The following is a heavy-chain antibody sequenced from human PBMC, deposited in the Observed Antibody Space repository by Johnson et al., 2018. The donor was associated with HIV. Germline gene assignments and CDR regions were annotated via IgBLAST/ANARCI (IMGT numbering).Heavy chain of an antibody. CDR1: GFTFSSYG. V-gene: IGHV3-30*03. Sequence: QVKLVESGGGVVQPGRSLRLSCAASGFTFSSYGMHWVRQAPGKGLEWVAVISHDGSSKYYGDYVKARFTISRDDSKNTLYLQMNSLKTEDTAVYYCTTVGSDSSSYYYEDAFDIWGQGTMVTVSS. CDR2: ISHDGSSK. CDR3: TTVGSDSSSYYYEDAFDI. J-gene: IGHJ3*02. D-gene: IGHD3-22*01.